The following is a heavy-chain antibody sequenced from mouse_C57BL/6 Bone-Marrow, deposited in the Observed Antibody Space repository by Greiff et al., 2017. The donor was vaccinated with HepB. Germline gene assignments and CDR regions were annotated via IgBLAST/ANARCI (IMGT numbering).Heavy chain of an antibody. V-gene: IGHV5-4*03. J-gene: IGHJ1*03. D-gene: IGHD2-5*01. Sequence: EVKLEESGGGLVKPGGSLKLSCAASGFTFSSYAMSWVRQTPEKRLEWVATISDGGSYTYYPDNVKGRFTISRDNAKNNLYLQMSHLKSEDTAMYYCERGGPTIVATWYFDVWGTGTTVTVSS. CDR2: ISDGGSYT. CDR3: ERGGPTIVATWYFDV. CDR1: GFTFSSYA.